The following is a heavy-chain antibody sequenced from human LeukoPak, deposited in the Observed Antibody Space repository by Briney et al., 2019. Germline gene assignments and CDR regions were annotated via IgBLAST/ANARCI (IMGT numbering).Heavy chain of an antibody. V-gene: IGHV3-7*05. J-gene: IGHJ4*02. D-gene: IGHD6-13*01. Sequence: GGSLRLSCAASGFXFSSYWMTWVRQAPGKGLERVAKIKQDGSEKYYVDSVKGRFTISRDNAKNSLYLQMNSLGAEDTAVYYCARRGTSSSWAHFDYWGQGTLVTVSS. CDR2: IKQDGSEK. CDR3: ARRGTSSSWAHFDY. CDR1: GFXFSSYW.